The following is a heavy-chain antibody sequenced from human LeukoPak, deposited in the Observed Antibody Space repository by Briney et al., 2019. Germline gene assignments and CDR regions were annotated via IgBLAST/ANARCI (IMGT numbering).Heavy chain of an antibody. J-gene: IGHJ4*02. CDR1: GFTFSDYY. CDR2: ISGSNSFT. CDR3: ARVSLYSESALDY. V-gene: IGHV3-11*06. Sequence: GGSLRLFCAASGFTFSDYYMIWVRQAPGKGLEWVSYISGSNSFTIYADSVKGRFTISRDNAKNSLYLQMNSLRAEDTAVYYCARVSLYSESALDYWGQGALVTVSS. D-gene: IGHD4-11*01.